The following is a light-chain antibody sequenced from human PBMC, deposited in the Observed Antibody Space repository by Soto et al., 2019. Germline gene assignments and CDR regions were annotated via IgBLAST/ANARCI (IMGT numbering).Light chain of an antibody. CDR2: DAS. CDR3: QRYDSYFP. V-gene: IGKV1-5*01. Sequence: DIQMTQSPSTLSASVGDRVTITCRASQSISTWLAWYQLKPGKAPKLLIYDASSLQRGVPSRFSGGGSGTEFTLTISSLQPDDFATYYCQRYDSYFPFGQGTKVDIK. CDR1: QSISTW. J-gene: IGKJ1*01.